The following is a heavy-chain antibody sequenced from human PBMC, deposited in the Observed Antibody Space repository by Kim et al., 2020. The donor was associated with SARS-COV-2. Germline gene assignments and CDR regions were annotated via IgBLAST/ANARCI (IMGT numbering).Heavy chain of an antibody. V-gene: IGHV4-34*01. Sequence: SEILSLTCAVYGGSFSGYYWSWIRQPPGKGLEWIGEINHSGSTNYNPSLKSRVTISVDTSKNQFSLKLSSVTAADTAVYYCARGRGYSSSWYQFDPWGQGTLVTVSS. CDR2: INHSGST. J-gene: IGHJ5*02. D-gene: IGHD6-13*01. CDR3: ARGRGYSSSWYQFDP. CDR1: GGSFSGYY.